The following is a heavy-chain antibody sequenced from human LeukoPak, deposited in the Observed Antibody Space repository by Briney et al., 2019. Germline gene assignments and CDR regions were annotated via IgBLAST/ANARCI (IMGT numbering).Heavy chain of an antibody. CDR2: ISSSSSYI. V-gene: IGHV3-21*01. Sequence: GGSLTLSCPGCRFTYSSCRMNGVRQAPGKGLEWVSSISSSSSYIYYADSVKGRFTISRDNAKNSLYLQMNSLRAEDTAVYYCARDSEDRGWYTRPMGEYWGQGTLVTVSS. J-gene: IGHJ4*02. CDR1: RFTYSSCR. D-gene: IGHD6-19*01. CDR3: ARDSEDRGWYTRPMGEY.